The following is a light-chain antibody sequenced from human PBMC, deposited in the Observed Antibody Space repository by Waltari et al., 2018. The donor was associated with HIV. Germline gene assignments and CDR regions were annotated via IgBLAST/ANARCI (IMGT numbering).Light chain of an antibody. Sequence: EIVLTQSPGIVSLSQGEGVTLSCKASQSVTGTYFAWYQQKPGQAPKVVMFDVSARATVLPDRFIASGSATEFTLNITKLEPEDFVVYYCQQYASAPYTFGQGTKLELK. V-gene: IGKV3-20*01. CDR2: DVS. CDR3: QQYASAPYT. CDR1: QSVTGTY. J-gene: IGKJ2*01.